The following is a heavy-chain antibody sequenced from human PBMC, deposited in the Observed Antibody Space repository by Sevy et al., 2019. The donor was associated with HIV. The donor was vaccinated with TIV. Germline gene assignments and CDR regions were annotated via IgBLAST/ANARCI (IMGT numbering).Heavy chain of an antibody. Sequence: GGSLRLSCAASIFTFNIYGMQWVRQAPGKGLEWVAYMRKDGLTTYYADSVKGRFTITRDSSKNTNYLQMNSLRIEDAALYYCTRETNYYDASGPVPGDIWGQGTMVTVSS. CDR3: TRETNYYDASGPVPGDI. CDR2: MRKDGLTT. J-gene: IGHJ3*02. D-gene: IGHD3-16*01. V-gene: IGHV3-30*02. CDR1: IFTFNIYG.